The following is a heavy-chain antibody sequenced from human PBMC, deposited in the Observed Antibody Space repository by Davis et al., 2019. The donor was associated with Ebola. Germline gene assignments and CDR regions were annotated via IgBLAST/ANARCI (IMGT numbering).Heavy chain of an antibody. CDR3: VLQFRLY. CDR1: GYRCSSYW. J-gene: IGHJ4*02. D-gene: IGHD4-11*01. Sequence: PGGSLRLSCKGSGYRCSSYWISWVRQMPGKGLEWMGTIDPNDSYTKYRPSFQGHVTISADKSINPAYLQWTSLKAPDTAMYYCVLQFRLYWGQGTPVTVSS. V-gene: IGHV5-10-1*01. CDR2: IDPNDSYT.